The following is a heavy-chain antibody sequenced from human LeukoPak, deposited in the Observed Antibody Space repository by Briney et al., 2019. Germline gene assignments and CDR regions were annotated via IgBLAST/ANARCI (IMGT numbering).Heavy chain of an antibody. V-gene: IGHV3-33*01. CDR1: GFTFSNYG. Sequence: GGSLRRSCTASGFTFSNYGMHWVRQAPNKGLEWVAIIWYDGSNQYYADSVKGRFTVSRDSSKNTMYPQMDSLRAEDTAVYYCARDSELKVGGSFDYWGQGTLVTVSS. J-gene: IGHJ4*02. D-gene: IGHD3-16*01. CDR2: IWYDGSNQ. CDR3: ARDSELKVGGSFDY.